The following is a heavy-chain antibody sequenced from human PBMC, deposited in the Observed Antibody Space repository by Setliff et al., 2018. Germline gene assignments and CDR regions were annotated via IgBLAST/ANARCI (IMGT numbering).Heavy chain of an antibody. CDR1: GFTFNNAW. D-gene: IGHD3-16*02. V-gene: IGHV3-15*01. Sequence: PGGSLRLSCAASGFTFNNAWMSWVRQAPGKGLEWVGRIKGKSDGGTVDYAAPVKGRFTISRDDSKNTLYLQMNSLKTEDTAVYYCARVANPGSNSCYRPLDVWGQGTMVTVSS. CDR2: IKGKSDGGTV. J-gene: IGHJ3*01. CDR3: ARVANPGSNSCYRPLDV.